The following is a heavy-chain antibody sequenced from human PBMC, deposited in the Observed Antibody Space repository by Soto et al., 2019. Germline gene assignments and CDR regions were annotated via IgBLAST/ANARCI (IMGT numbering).Heavy chain of an antibody. D-gene: IGHD6-6*01. V-gene: IGHV3-33*01. J-gene: IGHJ3*02. CDR2: IWYDGSNK. CDR1: GFTFSSYG. Sequence: GGSLRLSCAASGFTFSSYGMHWVRQAPGKGLEWVAVIWYDGSNKYYADSVKGRFTISRDNSKNTLYLQMNSLRAEDTAVYYCARDLSQCSSSYDAFDIWGQGTMVTV. CDR3: ARDLSQCSSSYDAFDI.